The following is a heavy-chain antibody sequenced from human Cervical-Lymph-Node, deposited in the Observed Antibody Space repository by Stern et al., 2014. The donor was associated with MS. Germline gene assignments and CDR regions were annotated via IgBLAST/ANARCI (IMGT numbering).Heavy chain of an antibody. CDR2: ISGSDGST. CDR3: AKVYGSGPFDY. J-gene: IGHJ4*02. V-gene: IGHV3-23*01. Sequence: EVQLLESGGTLVQPGGSLRLSCAASGFTFSSYAMSWVRQAPGKGLEWVSVISGSDGSTFYADYVKGRFTISRDDSKNTLFLQMNSLRAEDTAVYYCAKVYGSGPFDYWGQGTLVTVSS. CDR1: GFTFSSYA. D-gene: IGHD6-19*01.